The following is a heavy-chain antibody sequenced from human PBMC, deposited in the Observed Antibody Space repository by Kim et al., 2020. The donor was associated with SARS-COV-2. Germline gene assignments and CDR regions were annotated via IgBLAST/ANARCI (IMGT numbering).Heavy chain of an antibody. D-gene: IGHD2-21*02. V-gene: IGHV3-11*01. CDR1: GFTFNDHY. Sequence: GGSLRLSCKASGFTFNDHYMNWVRQAPGKGLEWLAFISPGATTTFYADSVGGRFSISRDNNNNLLFLQRDSLTVDDTAIYYCARPPSGDNYWYFDLWGRGSLVTVSS. CDR2: ISPGATTT. J-gene: IGHJ2*01. CDR3: ARPPSGDNYWYFDL.